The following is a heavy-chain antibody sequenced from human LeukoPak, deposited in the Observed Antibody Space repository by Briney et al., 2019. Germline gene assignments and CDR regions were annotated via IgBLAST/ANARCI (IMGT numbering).Heavy chain of an antibody. Sequence: GGSLRLSCVASGFTFSSYSMNWVRQAPGKGLEWVSSITRSSNYIYYADSVKGRFTISRDNAKNSLYLQMNSLRAEDTALYYCAKYSHTHYDSSGYFDYWGQGTLVTVSS. CDR1: GFTFSSYS. CDR2: ITRSSNYI. V-gene: IGHV3-21*04. D-gene: IGHD3-22*01. CDR3: AKYSHTHYDSSGYFDY. J-gene: IGHJ4*02.